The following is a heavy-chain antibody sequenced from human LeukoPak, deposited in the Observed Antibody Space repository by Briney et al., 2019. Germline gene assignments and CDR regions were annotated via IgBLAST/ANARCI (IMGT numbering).Heavy chain of an antibody. J-gene: IGHJ4*02. V-gene: IGHV3-21*01. CDR3: ARGDPHGAYFDY. CDR1: GFTFSTYS. Sequence: PGGSLRLSCAASGFTFSTYSMNWVRQAPGKGLEWVSVISSSSTYICYSDSVRGRFTISRDNAKNSLYLQMNSLRAEDTAVYYCARGDPHGAYFDYWGQGALLTVSS. D-gene: IGHD5-24*01. CDR2: ISSSSTYI.